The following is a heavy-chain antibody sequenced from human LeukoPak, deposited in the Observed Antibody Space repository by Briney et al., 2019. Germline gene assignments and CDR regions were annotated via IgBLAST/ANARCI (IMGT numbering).Heavy chain of an antibody. CDR2: IYPDDSGT. V-gene: IGHV5-51*01. D-gene: IGHD2-2*01. J-gene: IGHJ4*02. Sequence: GESLKISCKGSGYSFISYWIGWVRQMPGKGLEWMGIIYPDDSGTTYSPSFQGQVTISADKSISTAYLQWSSLKSSDTAVYYCARRASTPFFDYWGQGTLVTVSS. CDR3: ARRASTPFFDY. CDR1: GYSFISYW.